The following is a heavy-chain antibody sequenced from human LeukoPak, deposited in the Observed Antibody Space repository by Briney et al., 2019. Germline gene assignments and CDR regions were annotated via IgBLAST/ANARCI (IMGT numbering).Heavy chain of an antibody. CDR3: ARYCSSGSCYLAFDI. CDR2: IYYSGST. J-gene: IGHJ3*02. CDR1: GGSISSGGYY. V-gene: IGHV4-31*03. D-gene: IGHD2-15*01. Sequence: SETLSLTCTVSGGSISSGGYYWSWIRQHPGKGLEWIGYIYYSGSTYYNPSLKSRVTISVDTSKNQFSLKLSSVTAADTAVYYCARYCSSGSCYLAFDIWGQGTMVTVSS.